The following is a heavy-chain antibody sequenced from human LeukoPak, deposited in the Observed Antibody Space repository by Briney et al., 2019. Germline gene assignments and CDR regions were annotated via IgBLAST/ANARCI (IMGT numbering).Heavy chain of an antibody. CDR2: ISYDGSNK. Sequence: GGSLRLSCAASGFTFSSYAMHWVRQAPGKGLEWAAVISYDGSNKHYADSVKGRFTISRDNSENTLYLQMNSLRAEDTAVYYCAREGYSYGFEDYYYGMDVWGQGTTVTVSS. CDR3: AREGYSYGFEDYYYGMDV. J-gene: IGHJ6*02. D-gene: IGHD5-18*01. CDR1: GFTFSSYA. V-gene: IGHV3-30-3*01.